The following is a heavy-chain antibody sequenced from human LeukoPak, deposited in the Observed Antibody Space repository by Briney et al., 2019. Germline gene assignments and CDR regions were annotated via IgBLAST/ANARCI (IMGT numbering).Heavy chain of an antibody. J-gene: IGHJ5*02. CDR1: GYTFTSYG. Sequence: ASVKVSCKASGYTFTSYGISWVRQAPGQGLEWMGWISAYNGNTNYAQKLQGRVTMTTDTSTSTAYMELSSLRSEDTAVYYCARGNRYSSSWSRFDPWGQGTLVTVSS. CDR3: ARGNRYSSSWSRFDP. CDR2: ISAYNGNT. D-gene: IGHD6-13*01. V-gene: IGHV1-18*01.